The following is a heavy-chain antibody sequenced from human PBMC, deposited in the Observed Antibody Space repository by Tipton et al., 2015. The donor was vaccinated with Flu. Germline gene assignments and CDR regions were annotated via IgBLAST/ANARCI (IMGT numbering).Heavy chain of an antibody. CDR2: FDPEDGET. CDR3: AAIWPGIRPRSHAFDI. Sequence: QLVQSGPEVKKPGASVKVSCKVSGYTLTELSMHWVRQAPGKGLEWMGGFDPEDGETIYAQKFQGRVTMTEDTSTDTAYMELSSLRSEDTAVYYCAAIWPGIRPRSHAFDIWGQGTMVTVSS. D-gene: IGHD3-3*02. V-gene: IGHV1-24*01. CDR1: GYTLTELS. J-gene: IGHJ3*02.